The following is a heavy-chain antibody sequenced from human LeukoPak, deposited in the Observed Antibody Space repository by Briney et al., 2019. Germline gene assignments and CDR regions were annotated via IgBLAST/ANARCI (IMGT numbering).Heavy chain of an antibody. V-gene: IGHV4-59*01. CDR3: ASSRDYYDSSGYYESWFDP. CDR1: GGSISSYY. D-gene: IGHD3-22*01. CDR2: IYYSGST. Sequence: SETLSLTCTVSGGSISSYYWSWIRQPPGKGLEGIGYIYYSGSTNYNPSLKSRVTISVDTSKNQFSLKLSSVTAADTAVYYCASSRDYYDSSGYYESWFDPWGQGTLVTVSS. J-gene: IGHJ5*02.